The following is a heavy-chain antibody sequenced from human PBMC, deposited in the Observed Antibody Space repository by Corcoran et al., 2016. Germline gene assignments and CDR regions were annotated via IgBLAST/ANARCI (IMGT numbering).Heavy chain of an antibody. J-gene: IGHJ4*02. D-gene: IGHD2-21*02. CDR3: TRELRTVTRIPLDY. CDR1: GDSVSSNSAA. V-gene: IGHV6-1*01. CDR2: IYYRSKWYN. Sequence: QVQLQQSGPGLVKPSQTLSLTCAISGDSVSSNSAAWSWIRQSPSRGLEWRGRIYYRSKWYNDYAVSVKSRITSNPDTSKNQYSLQLNSVTPEDTAVYYCTRELRTVTRIPLDYCGQGTLVTVSS.